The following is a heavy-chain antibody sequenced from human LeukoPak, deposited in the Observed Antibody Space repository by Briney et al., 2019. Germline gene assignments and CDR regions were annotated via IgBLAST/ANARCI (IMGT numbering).Heavy chain of an antibody. CDR1: GFTFSSYS. J-gene: IGHJ4*02. CDR2: ISSSSSYI. CDR3: ARDLSVAAAADY. Sequence: GGSLRLSCAASGFTFSSYSMNWVRQAPGHGLEWVSSISSSSSYIYYADSVKGRFTISRDNAKNSLYLQMNSLRAEDTAVYYCARDLSVAAAADYWGQGTLVTVSS. D-gene: IGHD6-13*01. V-gene: IGHV3-21*01.